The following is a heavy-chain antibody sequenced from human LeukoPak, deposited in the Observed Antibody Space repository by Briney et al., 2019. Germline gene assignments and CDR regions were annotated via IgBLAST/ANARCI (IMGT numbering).Heavy chain of an antibody. V-gene: IGHV3-7*03. J-gene: IGHJ4*02. CDR1: GFTFSSYW. Sequence: GGSLRLSCATSGFTFSSYWMNWVRQAPGKGLEWVANIEQDGSEKNYVDSVKGRFTISRDNAKNSLYLQMSSLGAEDTAVYYCAGGRGWSSDYWGQGTLVTVSS. CDR3: AGGRGWSSDY. D-gene: IGHD6-19*01. CDR2: IEQDGSEK.